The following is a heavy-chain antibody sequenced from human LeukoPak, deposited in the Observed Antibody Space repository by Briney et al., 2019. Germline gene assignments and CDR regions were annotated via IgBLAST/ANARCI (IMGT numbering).Heavy chain of an antibody. CDR3: ARRYSSGHFDY. CDR1: GGSISSSSYY. V-gene: IGHV4-39*01. J-gene: IGHJ4*02. Sequence: SSETLSLTCTVSGGSISSSSYYWDWIRQPPGKGLEWIGTIYYSGNTYYNPSLKSRVTISVDTSKNQFSLKLSSVTAADTAVYYCARRYSSGHFDYWGQGTLVTVSS. D-gene: IGHD6-19*01. CDR2: IYYSGNT.